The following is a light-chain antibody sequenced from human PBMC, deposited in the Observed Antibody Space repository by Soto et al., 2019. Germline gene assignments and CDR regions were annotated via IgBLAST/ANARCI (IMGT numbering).Light chain of an antibody. Sequence: QSALTQPPSASGSPGQSVTISCTGSSNDVGGYNYVSWYQQHPGKAPKLMIYEVNKRPSGVPDRFSGSKSGNTASLTISGLQAEDEADYYCSSYTTSTTVLFGGGTKVTVL. CDR2: EVN. J-gene: IGLJ2*01. V-gene: IGLV2-8*01. CDR1: SNDVGGYNY. CDR3: SSYTTSTTVL.